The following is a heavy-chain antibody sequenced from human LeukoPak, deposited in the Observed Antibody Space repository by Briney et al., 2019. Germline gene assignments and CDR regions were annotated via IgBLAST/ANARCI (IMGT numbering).Heavy chain of an antibody. J-gene: IGHJ3*02. CDR1: GGSISNYY. D-gene: IGHD4-17*01. CDR2: IYYSGST. V-gene: IGHV4-59*08. Sequence: SETLSLTCTVSGGSISNYYWSWIRQPPGKGLEWIGYIYYSGSTNYNPSLKSRVTISVDTSKNHLSLKLNSVTAADTAVYYCARHASGDNGNAFDIWGQGIMVTVS. CDR3: ARHASGDNGNAFDI.